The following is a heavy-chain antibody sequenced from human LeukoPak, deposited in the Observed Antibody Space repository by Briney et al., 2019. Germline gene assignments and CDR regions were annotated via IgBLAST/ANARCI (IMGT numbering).Heavy chain of an antibody. CDR1: GFTFSSYA. Sequence: GGSLRLSCAASGFTFSSYAMHWVRQAPGKGLEWVAVVSFDGDNKYYADSMKDRFTISRDNSQNTLYLQLNSLRAEDTAVYYCVRDWTLNYWGQGTLVTVSS. D-gene: IGHD3/OR15-3a*01. CDR2: VSFDGDNK. V-gene: IGHV3-30-3*01. CDR3: VRDWTLNY. J-gene: IGHJ4*02.